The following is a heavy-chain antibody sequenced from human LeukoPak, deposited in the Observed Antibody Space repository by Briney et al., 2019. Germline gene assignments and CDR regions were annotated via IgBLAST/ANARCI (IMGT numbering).Heavy chain of an antibody. J-gene: IGHJ4*02. Sequence: PSETLSLTCTVSGGSISSYYWSWIRQPPGKGLEWIGYIYYSGSTNYNPSLKGRVTISVDTSKNQFSLKLSSVTAADTAVYYCARVIGYSGYDAFDYWGQGTLVTVSS. CDR2: IYYSGST. D-gene: IGHD5-12*01. V-gene: IGHV4-59*01. CDR3: ARVIGYSGYDAFDY. CDR1: GGSISSYY.